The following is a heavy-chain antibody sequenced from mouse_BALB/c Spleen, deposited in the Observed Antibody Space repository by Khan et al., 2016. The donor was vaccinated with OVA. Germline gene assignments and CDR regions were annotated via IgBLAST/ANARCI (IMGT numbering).Heavy chain of an antibody. D-gene: IGHD2-10*01. Sequence: VQLVESGPELKKPGETVKISCKASGYTFTNFGMNWVKQAPGKGLKWMGWINTYTGEPTYADDFKGRFAFSLETSANTAYLQISNLKNEDTATYFCARPPYFSYVLVYWGQGTSVTVSS. J-gene: IGHJ4*01. CDR1: GYTFTNFG. CDR3: ARPPYFSYVLVY. V-gene: IGHV9-3-1*01. CDR2: INTYTGEP.